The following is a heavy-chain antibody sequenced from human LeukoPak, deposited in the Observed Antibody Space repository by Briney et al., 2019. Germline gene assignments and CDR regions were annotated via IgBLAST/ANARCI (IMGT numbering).Heavy chain of an antibody. D-gene: IGHD6-13*01. CDR1: GFTFSSYG. V-gene: IGHV3-30*18. CDR2: ISYDGSNK. J-gene: IGHJ6*03. CDR3: AKEPDAAAGYYYYYMDV. Sequence: PGGSLRLSCAASGFTFSSYGTHWVRQAPGKGLEWVAVISYDGSNKYYADSVKGRFTISRDNSKNTLYLQMNSLRAEDTAVYYCAKEPDAAAGYYYYYMDVWGKGTTVTVSS.